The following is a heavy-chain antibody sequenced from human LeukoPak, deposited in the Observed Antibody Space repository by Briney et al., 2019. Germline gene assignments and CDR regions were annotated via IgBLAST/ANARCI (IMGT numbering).Heavy chain of an antibody. V-gene: IGHV3-20*04. Sequence: GRSLRLSCAASGFTFDDYGMSWVRQAPGKGLEWISGIKWNGDSTGYADSVKGRFTISRDNAKNFLHLQMNSLRAEDTALYYCARDMGSGYYFAEDYWGQGTLVTVSS. CDR3: ARDMGSGYYFAEDY. CDR1: GFTFDDYG. D-gene: IGHD3-22*01. CDR2: IKWNGDST. J-gene: IGHJ4*02.